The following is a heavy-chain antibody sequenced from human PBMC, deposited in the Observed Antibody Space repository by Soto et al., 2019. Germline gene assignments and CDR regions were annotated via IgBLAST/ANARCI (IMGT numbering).Heavy chain of an antibody. CDR2: IYYSGST. V-gene: IGHV4-59*01. D-gene: IGHD6-19*01. Sequence: QVQLQESGPGLVKPSETLSLTCTVSGGSISSYYWSWIRQPPGKGLEWIGYIYYSGSTNYNPSLKSRVNISVDTSKNQFSLKLSSVTAADTAVYYCARQGYSSGWYFDYWGQGTLVTVSS. CDR1: GGSISSYY. J-gene: IGHJ4*02. CDR3: ARQGYSSGWYFDY.